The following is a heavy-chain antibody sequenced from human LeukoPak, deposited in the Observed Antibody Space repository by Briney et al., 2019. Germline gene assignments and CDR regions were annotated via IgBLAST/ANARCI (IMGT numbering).Heavy chain of an antibody. V-gene: IGHV4-4*02. D-gene: IGHD6-13*01. Sequence: PSETLSLTCAVSGGSISSSNWWSWVRQPPGKGLEWIGEIYHSGSTNYNPSLKSRVTISVDKSKNQFSLKLSSVTAADTAVYYCASLSDSSSWYRPYYYYHMDVWGKGTTVTVSS. CDR1: GGSISSSNW. CDR2: IYHSGST. J-gene: IGHJ6*03. CDR3: ASLSDSSSWYRPYYYYHMDV.